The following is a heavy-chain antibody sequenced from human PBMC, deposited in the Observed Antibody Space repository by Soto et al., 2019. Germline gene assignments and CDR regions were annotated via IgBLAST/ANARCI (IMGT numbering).Heavy chain of an antibody. Sequence: EVQLVESGGGLVKPGGSLRLSCAASGFTFSSYSMNWVRQAPGKGLEWVSTISSTSIYIYYADSVRGRFTISRDNAKNSVYLQMNSLRAEDTAIYYCATDQLSLLNYDYWGQGTLVTVSS. CDR3: ATDQLSLLNYDY. V-gene: IGHV3-21*01. D-gene: IGHD1-1*01. J-gene: IGHJ4*02. CDR1: GFTFSSYS. CDR2: ISSTSIYI.